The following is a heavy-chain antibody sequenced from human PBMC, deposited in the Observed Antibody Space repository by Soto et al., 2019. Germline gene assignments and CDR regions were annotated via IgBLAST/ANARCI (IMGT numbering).Heavy chain of an antibody. Sequence: QVQLVQSGSEVKKPGASVTVSCKASGYPFTGYYIHWVRQAPGQGPEWMGWVSPKTGETNYVQKFQGRVTMTTETSTSTAYLELTRLTSDDTAVYYCARRPMWRQVAQDYGMDVWGHGTTVTVS. V-gene: IGHV1-2*02. J-gene: IGHJ6*02. CDR3: ARRPMWRQVAQDYGMDV. CDR1: GYPFTGYY. D-gene: IGHD2-15*01. CDR2: VSPKTGET.